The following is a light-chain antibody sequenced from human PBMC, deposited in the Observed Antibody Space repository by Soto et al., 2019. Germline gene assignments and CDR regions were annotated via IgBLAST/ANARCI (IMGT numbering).Light chain of an antibody. Sequence: QSVLTQPRSVSGSPGQSVTISCTGTSSDVGGYNYVSWYQQHPGKAPKLMIYDVSTRPSGVPDRFSGSKSGNTASLTISGLQAEDEADYYCCSYAGSLGVFGGGTKLTVL. J-gene: IGLJ3*02. CDR1: SSDVGGYNY. CDR3: CSYAGSLGV. CDR2: DVS. V-gene: IGLV2-11*01.